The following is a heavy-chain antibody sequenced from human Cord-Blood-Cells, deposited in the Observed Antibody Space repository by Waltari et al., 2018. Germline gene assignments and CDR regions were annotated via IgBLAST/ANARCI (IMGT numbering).Heavy chain of an antibody. D-gene: IGHD3-10*01. J-gene: IGHJ3*02. CDR1: GGTFSSYA. CDR2: IIPILGIA. V-gene: IGHV1-69*09. CDR3: ASRYYYGSGERDAFDI. Sequence: QVQLVQSGAEVKKPGSSVKVSCKASGGTFSSYAISWVRQAPGQGLEWMGRIIPILGIANYAQKFQGRVTITADKSTSTAYMELSSLRSEDTAVYYCASRYYYGSGERDAFDIWGQGTMVTVSS.